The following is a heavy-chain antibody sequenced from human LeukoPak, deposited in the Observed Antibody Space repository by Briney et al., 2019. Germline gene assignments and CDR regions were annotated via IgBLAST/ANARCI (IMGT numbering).Heavy chain of an antibody. D-gene: IGHD3-10*01. Sequence: ASVKVSCKASGYTFTSYYMHWVRQAPGQGLEWMGIINPSGGSTSYAQKFQGRVTMTRDTSTSTVYMELSCLRSEDTAVYYCARDLMVRGVMGYYFDYWGQGTLVTVSS. V-gene: IGHV1-46*01. CDR1: GYTFTSYY. CDR3: ARDLMVRGVMGYYFDY. J-gene: IGHJ4*02. CDR2: INPSGGST.